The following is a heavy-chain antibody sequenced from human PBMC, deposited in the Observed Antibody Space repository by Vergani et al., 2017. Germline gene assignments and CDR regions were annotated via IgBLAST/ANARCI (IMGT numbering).Heavy chain of an antibody. D-gene: IGHD3-10*01. V-gene: IGHV3-48*04. J-gene: IGHJ6*02. CDR3: ARPSYGSEYDSYYGLDV. CDR1: GFTFTNYA. Sequence: EVQLVESGGGLVQPGGSLRLSCAASGFTFTNYAMHWVRQAPGKGLEWVAYINVNGVTQYYADSVAGRFTVSRDSVRKSVSLRMNSLRVDDTAVYYCARPSYGSEYDSYYGLDVWGQGPRSSSP. CDR2: INVNGVTQ.